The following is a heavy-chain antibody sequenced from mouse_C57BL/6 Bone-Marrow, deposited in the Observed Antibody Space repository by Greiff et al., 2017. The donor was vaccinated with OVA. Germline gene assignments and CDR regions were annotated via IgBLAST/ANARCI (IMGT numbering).Heavy chain of an antibody. Sequence: EVQLVESGGGLVKPGGSLKLSCAASGFTFSDYGMHWVRPAPEKGLEWVAYISSGSSTIYYADTVKGRFTISRDNAKNTLFLQMTSLRSEDTAMYYCARYYYGSPWFAYWGQGTLVTVTA. CDR1: GFTFSDYG. V-gene: IGHV5-17*01. J-gene: IGHJ3*01. CDR3: ARYYYGSPWFAY. CDR2: ISSGSSTI. D-gene: IGHD1-1*01.